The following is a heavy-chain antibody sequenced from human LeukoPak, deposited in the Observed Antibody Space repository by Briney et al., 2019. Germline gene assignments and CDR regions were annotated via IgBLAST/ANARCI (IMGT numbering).Heavy chain of an antibody. CDR3: ARLRVSSNSFDY. CDR1: GGSMSSYY. CDR2: IYYSGST. Sequence: SETLSLTCTVSGGSMSSYYWSWIRQPPGKGLEWIGYIYYSGSTNYNPSLKSRVTMSVDTSKNQFSLKLSSVTAADTAVYYCARLRVSSNSFDYWGQGTLVTVSS. V-gene: IGHV4-59*12. J-gene: IGHJ4*02. D-gene: IGHD2-2*01.